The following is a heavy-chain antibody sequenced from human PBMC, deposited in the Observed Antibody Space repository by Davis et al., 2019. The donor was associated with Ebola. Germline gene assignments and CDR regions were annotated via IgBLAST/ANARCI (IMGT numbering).Heavy chain of an antibody. D-gene: IGHD2-15*01. Sequence: SETLSLTCTVSGGSVSNYYWSWIRQPPGKGLEWIGYIYYRGSTNYNPSLKSRVTILVDTSKNQFSLKLSSVTAADTAVYYCARHQYCSGGSCYLLDYWGQGTLVTVSS. CDR1: GGSVSNYY. CDR2: IYYRGST. CDR3: ARHQYCSGGSCYLLDY. J-gene: IGHJ4*02. V-gene: IGHV4-59*08.